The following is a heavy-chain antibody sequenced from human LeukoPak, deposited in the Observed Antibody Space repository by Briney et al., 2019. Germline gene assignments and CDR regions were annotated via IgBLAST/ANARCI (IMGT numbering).Heavy chain of an antibody. CDR1: GYTYTDYY. Sequence: SVKDSCQASGYTYTDYYMHWVRPAPCKGCEWMGWINPNDGDTNYAQKFQGRVTMPRETSISTAHMEVSRLRSDDTAVYYCARANFLYCSSSTCLFDYWGQGTLLTVSS. D-gene: IGHD2-2*01. J-gene: IGHJ4*02. V-gene: IGHV1-2*02. CDR3: ARANFLYCSSSTCLFDY. CDR2: INPNDGDT.